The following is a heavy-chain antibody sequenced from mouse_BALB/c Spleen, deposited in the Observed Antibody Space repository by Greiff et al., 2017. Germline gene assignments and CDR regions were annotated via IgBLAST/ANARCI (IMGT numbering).Heavy chain of an antibody. V-gene: IGHV1-37*01. Sequence: EVQLQQSGPELVKPGASVKISCKASGYSFTGYFMNWVKQSHGKSLEWIGRINPYNGDTFYNQKFKGKATLTVDKSSSTAYMQLKSLTSEDSAVYYCARREGGYDSPMDYWGQGTSVTVSS. D-gene: IGHD2-14*01. CDR3: ARREGGYDSPMDY. CDR2: INPYNGDT. CDR1: GYSFTGYF. J-gene: IGHJ4*01.